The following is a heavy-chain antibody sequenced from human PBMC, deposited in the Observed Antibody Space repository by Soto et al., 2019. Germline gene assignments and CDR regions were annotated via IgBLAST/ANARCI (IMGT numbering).Heavy chain of an antibody. V-gene: IGHV4-30-4*01. CDR2: IYYSAST. CDR3: ARDSRTPSGGMDV. CDR1: GGFINSGDYH. Sequence: PLETLSLTCTVSGGFINSGDYHWTWIRQFPGKGLEWIGGIYYSASTYYNPALVSRITISLDTSKNQFSLKLTSVTAADTAVYYCARDSRTPSGGMDVWGQGTTVTVSS. J-gene: IGHJ6*02.